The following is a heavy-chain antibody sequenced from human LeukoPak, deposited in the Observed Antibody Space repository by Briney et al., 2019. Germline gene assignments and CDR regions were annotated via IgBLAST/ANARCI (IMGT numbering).Heavy chain of an antibody. J-gene: IGHJ4*02. CDR3: ARVNYYYDSSGRLDY. CDR1: GFTFSDYY. V-gene: IGHV3-11*01. D-gene: IGHD3-22*01. Sequence: PGGSLRLPCAASGFTFSDYYMSWIRQAPGKGLEWVSYISSSGSTIYYADSVKGRFTISRDNAKNSLYLQMNSLRAEDTAVYYCARVNYYYDSSGRLDYWGQGTLVTVSS. CDR2: ISSSGSTI.